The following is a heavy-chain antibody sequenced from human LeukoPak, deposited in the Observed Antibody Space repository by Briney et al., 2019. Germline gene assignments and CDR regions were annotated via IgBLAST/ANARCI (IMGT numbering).Heavy chain of an antibody. CDR2: IVGSGGST. V-gene: IGHV3-23*01. CDR3: SKWGDYDVLTGYYDSDF. CDR1: GFTFSSYS. J-gene: IGHJ4*02. Sequence: PGGSLRLSCAASGFTFSSYSMHWVRQAPGKGLEWVSAIVGSGGSTYYADSVKGRFSISRDNSKNTLFLQMNSLRVEDTALYYCSKWGDYDVLTGYYDSDFWGQGTLVTVSS. D-gene: IGHD3-9*01.